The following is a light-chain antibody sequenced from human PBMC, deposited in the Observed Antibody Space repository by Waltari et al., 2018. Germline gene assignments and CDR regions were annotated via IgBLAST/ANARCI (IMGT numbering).Light chain of an antibody. CDR3: QQYNNWLYT. Sequence: ERVMTQSPATLSVSPGETATLSCRASQSASTNLAWYQQKAGQAPRLLIYDASIRATGVPARFSGSGAWTEFTLTITGLQSEDFTVYYCQQYNNWLYTFDQGTKLEIK. CDR2: DAS. V-gene: IGKV3-15*01. J-gene: IGKJ2*01. CDR1: QSASTN.